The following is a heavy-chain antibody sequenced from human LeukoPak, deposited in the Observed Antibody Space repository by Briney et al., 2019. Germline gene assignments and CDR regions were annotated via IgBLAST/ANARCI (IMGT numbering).Heavy chain of an antibody. CDR2: INTNTGNP. J-gene: IGHJ4*02. CDR3: ARAPYDSSGYYVY. D-gene: IGHD3-22*01. V-gene: IGHV7-4-1*02. CDR1: GYTFTRYA. Sequence: ASVKVSCKASGYTFTRYAMNWVRQAPGQGPEWMGWINTNTGNPTYAQGFTGRFVISLDTSVSTAFLQITSLKAEDTAVYYCARAPYDSSGYYVYWGQGTLVTVSS.